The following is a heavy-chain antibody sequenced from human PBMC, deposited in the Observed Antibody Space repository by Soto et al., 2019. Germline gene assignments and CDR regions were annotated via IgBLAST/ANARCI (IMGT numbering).Heavy chain of an antibody. CDR2: ISGSGDST. D-gene: IGHD1-26*01. Sequence: EVQLLESGGGLVQPGGSLRLSCAASGFTFSSYAMRWVRQAPGKGLEWVSAISGSGDSTYYADSVKGRFTTSRDNSKNTLDLQMNILRAEDTAVYDCARRGSGSDYDYWGQGTLVTVSS. J-gene: IGHJ4*02. CDR3: ARRGSGSDYDY. CDR1: GFTFSSYA. V-gene: IGHV3-23*01.